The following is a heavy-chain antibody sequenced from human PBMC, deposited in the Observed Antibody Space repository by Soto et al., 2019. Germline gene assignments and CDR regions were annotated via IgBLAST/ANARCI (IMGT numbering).Heavy chain of an antibody. CDR1: GGSISSGDYY. CDR3: ARAGGEGPFDF. Sequence: QVQLQESGPGLVKPSQTLSLSCTVSGGSISSGDYYWGWIRQPPGKGLEWIGYIYYSGSASYNPSLKSRVTISVDTSNNQFSLRLSSVTAADTAVYYCARAGGEGPFDFWGQGTLVTVSS. D-gene: IGHD3-16*01. V-gene: IGHV4-30-4*01. CDR2: IYYSGSA. J-gene: IGHJ4*02.